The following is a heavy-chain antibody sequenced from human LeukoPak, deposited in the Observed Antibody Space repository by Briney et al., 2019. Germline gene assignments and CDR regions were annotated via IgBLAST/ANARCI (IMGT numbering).Heavy chain of an antibody. J-gene: IGHJ3*02. CDR1: GYSISSGYY. CDR3: ARHQWVPAFDI. CDR2: IYHSGST. D-gene: IGHD1-26*01. V-gene: IGHV4-38-2*02. Sequence: SETLSLTCTVSGYSISSGYYWGWIRQPPGKGLEWIGSIYHSGSTYYNPSLKSRVTISVDTSKNQFSLKLSSVTAADTAVYYCARHQWVPAFDIWGQGTMVTVSS.